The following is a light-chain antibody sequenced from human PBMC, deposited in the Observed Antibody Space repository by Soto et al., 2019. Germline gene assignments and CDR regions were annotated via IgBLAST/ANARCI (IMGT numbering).Light chain of an antibody. Sequence: DIQMTQSPSTLSASVGDGVTITCRASQNISVWLAWYQQRPGKAPKFLIYDASNLETGVSSRFIGSGSGTEFTLPIRSLQPDDLATYHCQQYDSSSPNVGQATKLEIK. V-gene: IGKV1-5*01. CDR2: DAS. CDR1: QNISVW. CDR3: QQYDSSSPN. J-gene: IGKJ2*01.